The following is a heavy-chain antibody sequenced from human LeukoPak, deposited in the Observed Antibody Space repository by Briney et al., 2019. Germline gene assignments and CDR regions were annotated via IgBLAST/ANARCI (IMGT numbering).Heavy chain of an antibody. D-gene: IGHD2-2*01. Sequence: ASVKVSCKASGYTFTGHYMHWVRQAPGQGLEWMGWINPNSGGTNYARKFQGRVTMTRETSISTAYMELSRLRSDDTAVYYCARENWSYFSSTRCYLSWVGPWGQGTLVTVSS. V-gene: IGHV1-2*02. CDR3: ARENWSYFSSTRCYLSWVGP. CDR2: INPNSGGT. CDR1: GYTFTGHY. J-gene: IGHJ5*02.